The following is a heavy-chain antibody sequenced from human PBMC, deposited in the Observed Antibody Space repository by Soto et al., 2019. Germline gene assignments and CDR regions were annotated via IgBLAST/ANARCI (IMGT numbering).Heavy chain of an antibody. CDR2: IIPIFGTA. CDR1: GGTFSSSA. D-gene: IGHD1-26*01. V-gene: IGHV1-69*01. Sequence: QVQLVQSGAEVKKPGSSVKVSCKASGGTFSSSAISWVRQSPGQGLEWMGGIIPIFGTANYAQKFQGRVTITADESTSTAYMELSSLRSEDTAVYYCAREEGAGGSYPPPFDYWGQGTLVTVSS. CDR3: AREEGAGGSYPPPFDY. J-gene: IGHJ4*02.